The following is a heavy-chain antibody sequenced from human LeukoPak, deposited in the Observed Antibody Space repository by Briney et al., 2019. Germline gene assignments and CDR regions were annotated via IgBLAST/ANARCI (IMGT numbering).Heavy chain of an antibody. J-gene: IGHJ4*02. D-gene: IGHD4-17*01. CDR2: ISGSIHTT. Sequence: GGSLRLSCAASGFTFSSYGMIWVRQAPGKGLEWVSGISGSIHTTYHTASVKGRFTISRDDSKNTLYLQMSSLRAEDTALYYCAKLHDYGDFGASDYWGQGTLVTVSS. V-gene: IGHV3-23*01. CDR1: GFTFSSYG. CDR3: AKLHDYGDFGASDY.